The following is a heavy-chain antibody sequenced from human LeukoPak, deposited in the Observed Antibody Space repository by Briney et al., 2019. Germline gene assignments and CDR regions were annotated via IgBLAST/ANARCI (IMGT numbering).Heavy chain of an antibody. D-gene: IGHD6-13*01. J-gene: IGHJ5*02. Sequence: SETLSLTCTVSGGSISSYYWSWIRQHPGKGLEWIGYIYYSGSTYYNPSLKSRVTISVDTSKNQFSLKLSSVTAADTAVYYCARDIAAAENWFDPWGQGTLVTVSS. CDR3: ARDIAAAENWFDP. CDR1: GGSISSYY. V-gene: IGHV4-59*06. CDR2: IYYSGST.